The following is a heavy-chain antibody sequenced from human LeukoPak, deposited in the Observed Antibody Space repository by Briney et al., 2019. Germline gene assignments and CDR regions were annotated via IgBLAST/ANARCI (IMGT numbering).Heavy chain of an antibody. CDR3: ARDPSDNWNDIGWFDP. V-gene: IGHV3-33*01. J-gene: IGHJ5*02. CDR1: RFSFSSYA. D-gene: IGHD1-1*01. CDR2: TWYDGSNK. Sequence: GGSLRLSCAASRFSFSSYAMHWVRQAPGKGLEWVAVTWYDGSNKYYADSVKGRFTISRDNSKNTLYLQMNSLRAEDTAVYYCARDPSDNWNDIGWFDPWGQGTLVT.